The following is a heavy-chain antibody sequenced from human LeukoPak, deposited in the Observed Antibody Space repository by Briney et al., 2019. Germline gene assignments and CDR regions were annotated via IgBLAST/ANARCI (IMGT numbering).Heavy chain of an antibody. V-gene: IGHV4-38-2*02. CDR1: GYSITSGYN. CDR2: IYHGGSA. CDR3: VRYCSSTTCYTRAVDY. Sequence: SETLSLTCTVSGYSITSGYNWAWIRQPPGKVLEWIGSIYHGGSAYYNPSLKSRVTISVDTSKNQFSLKLSSVTAADTAVYYCVRYCSSTTCYTRAVDYWGQGTLVTVSS. D-gene: IGHD2-2*02. J-gene: IGHJ4*02.